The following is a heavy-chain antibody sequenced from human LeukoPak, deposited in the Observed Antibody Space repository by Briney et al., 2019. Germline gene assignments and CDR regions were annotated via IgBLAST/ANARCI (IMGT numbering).Heavy chain of an antibody. V-gene: IGHV3-21*01. CDR2: ISSSSSYI. J-gene: IGHJ4*02. CDR3: ARGGYFDN. CDR1: GFTFKNYA. Sequence: GGSLRLSCAASGFTFKNYAMNWVRQAPGKGLEWVSSISSSSSYIYYADSLKGRFTISRDNAKNSLYLQMNSLRAEDTAVYYCARGGYFDNWGQGTLVTVSS.